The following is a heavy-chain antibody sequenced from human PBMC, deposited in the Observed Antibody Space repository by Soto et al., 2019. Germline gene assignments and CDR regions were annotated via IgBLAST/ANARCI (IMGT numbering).Heavy chain of an antibody. CDR2: ISYDGSNK. CDR3: AKSLIAVAGTGGY. J-gene: IGHJ4*02. V-gene: IGHV3-30*18. Sequence: QVQLVESGGGVVQPGRSLRLSCAASGFTFSSYGMHWVRQAPGKGLEWVAVISYDGSNKYYADSVKGRFTISRDNSKNTLYLQMNSLRAEDTAVYYCAKSLIAVAGTGGYWGQGTLVTVSS. D-gene: IGHD6-19*01. CDR1: GFTFSSYG.